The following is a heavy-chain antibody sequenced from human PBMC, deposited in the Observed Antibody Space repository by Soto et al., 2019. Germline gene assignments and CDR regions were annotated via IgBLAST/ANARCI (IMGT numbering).Heavy chain of an antibody. V-gene: IGHV1-69*01. CDR2: IIPIFGTA. J-gene: IGHJ3*02. CDR1: GGTFSSYA. Sequence: QVQLVQSGAEVKKPGSSVKVSCKASGGTFSSYAISWVRQAPGQGLEWMGGIIPIFGTANYAQKFQGRVTITEDESTSTAYMELSSLRSEDTAVYYCAVSMVRGVIIKIDAFDIWGQGTMVTVSS. CDR3: AVSMVRGVIIKIDAFDI. D-gene: IGHD3-10*01.